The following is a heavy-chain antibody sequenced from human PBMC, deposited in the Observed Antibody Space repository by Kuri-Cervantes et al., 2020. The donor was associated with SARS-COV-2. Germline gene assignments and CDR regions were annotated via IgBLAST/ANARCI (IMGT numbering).Heavy chain of an antibody. D-gene: IGHD2-2*02. Sequence: GESLKISCAASGFTFSSYAMSWVRQAPGKGLEWVSAISGSGGSTYYAGSVKGRFTISRDNSKNTLYLQMNSLRAEDTAVYYCANLPAAINNYYYYYMDVWGKGTTVTVSS. CDR3: ANLPAAINNYYYYYMDV. CDR2: ISGSGGST. J-gene: IGHJ6*03. CDR1: GFTFSSYA. V-gene: IGHV3-23*01.